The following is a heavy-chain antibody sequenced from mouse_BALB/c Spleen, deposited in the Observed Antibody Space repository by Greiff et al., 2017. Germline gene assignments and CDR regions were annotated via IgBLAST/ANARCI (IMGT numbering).Heavy chain of an antibody. CDR3: ARDGEVRINYYAMDY. J-gene: IGHJ4*01. CDR1: GFSLTSYG. Sequence: VQLQQSGPGLVAPSQSLSITCTVSGFSLTSYGVHWVRQPPGKGLEWLGVIWAGGSTNYNSALMSRLSISKDNSKSQVFLKMNSLQTDDTAMYYCARDGEVRINYYAMDYWGQGTSVTVSS. V-gene: IGHV2-9*02. D-gene: IGHD2-14*01. CDR2: IWAGGST.